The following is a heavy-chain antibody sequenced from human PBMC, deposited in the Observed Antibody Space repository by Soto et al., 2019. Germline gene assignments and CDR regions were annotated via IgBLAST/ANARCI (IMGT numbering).Heavy chain of an antibody. V-gene: IGHV3-48*03. J-gene: IGHJ5*02. Sequence: EVKLEESGGGLVQPGGSLRLSCAASGFVYSDYEMNWVRQAPGRGLEWVSSITGRGSKIYYAESVKGRFTISRDNAKSSLNLQMNGLRVEDTDNYFCVREMKYQAVEFDLWGQATPVIVSS. CDR1: GFVYSDYE. CDR2: ITGRGSKI. D-gene: IGHD2-2*01. CDR3: VREMKYQAVEFDL.